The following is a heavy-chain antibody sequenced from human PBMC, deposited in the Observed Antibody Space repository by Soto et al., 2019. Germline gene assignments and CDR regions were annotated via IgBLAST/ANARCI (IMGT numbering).Heavy chain of an antibody. D-gene: IGHD3-10*01. V-gene: IGHV4-39*01. J-gene: IGHJ6*03. CDR1: GGSISSSTHY. CDR3: ARHGSDRDVAYYYSYMDV. Sequence: QLQLQESGPGLVKPSETLSLTCTVSGGSISSSTHYWGWTRQPPGKGLEWIGAIFYRGNTYYNPSLKSRVTISVDTSKNQFSLKVASVTAADTAVYYCARHGSDRDVAYYYSYMDVWGKGTTVTVSS. CDR2: IFYRGNT.